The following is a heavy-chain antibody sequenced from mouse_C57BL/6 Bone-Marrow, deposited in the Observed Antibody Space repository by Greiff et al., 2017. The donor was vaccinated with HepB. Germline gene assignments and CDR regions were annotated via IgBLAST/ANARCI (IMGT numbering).Heavy chain of an antibody. J-gene: IGHJ3*01. V-gene: IGHV14-4*01. D-gene: IGHD3-2*02. Sequence: EVQLQQSGAELVRPGASVKLSCTASGFDIKDDYMHWVKQRPEQGLEWIGWIDPENGDTEYASKFQGKATITADTSSNTAYLQLSSLTSEDTAVYYCTTLQLTPEFAYWGQGTLVTVSA. CDR2: IDPENGDT. CDR1: GFDIKDDY. CDR3: TTLQLTPEFAY.